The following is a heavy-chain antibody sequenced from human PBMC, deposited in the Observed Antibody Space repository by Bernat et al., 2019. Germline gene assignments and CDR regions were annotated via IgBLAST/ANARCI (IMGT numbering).Heavy chain of an antibody. Sequence: QVQLVESGGGVVQPGRSLRLSCAASGFTFSSYAMHWVRQAPGKGLEWVAVISYDGSNKYYADSVKGRFTISRDNSKNTLYLQMNSLRAEDTAVYYCAREITFLGYSSGWYEDDYWGQGTLVTVSS. J-gene: IGHJ4*02. V-gene: IGHV3-30-3*01. CDR3: AREITFLGYSSGWYEDDY. CDR2: ISYDGSNK. D-gene: IGHD6-19*01. CDR1: GFTFSSYA.